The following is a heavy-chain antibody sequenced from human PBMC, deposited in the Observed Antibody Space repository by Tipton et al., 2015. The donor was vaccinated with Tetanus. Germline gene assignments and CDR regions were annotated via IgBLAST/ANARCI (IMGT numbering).Heavy chain of an antibody. CDR1: GGSVSSESYH. CDR3: ARGRDQYKSGNY. J-gene: IGHJ4*02. V-gene: IGHV4-39*01. Sequence: TLSLTCTVSGGSVSSESYHWAWIRQTPGKGLEWIGSIYYGGNTYYNPSLKSRLTMAGDTSKTQVSLKLSSVTAADTAVYYCARGRDQYKSGNYWGQGTLVTVSS. D-gene: IGHD5-24*01. CDR2: IYYGGNT.